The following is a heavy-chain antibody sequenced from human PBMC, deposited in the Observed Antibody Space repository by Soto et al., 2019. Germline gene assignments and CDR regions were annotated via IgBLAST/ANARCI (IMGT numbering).Heavy chain of an antibody. CDR1: GGTFSSYA. Sequence: GASVKVSCKASGGTFSSYAISWVRQAPGQGLEWMGGIIPIFGTANYAQKFQGRVTITADESTSTAYMELSSLRSEDTAVYYCARYGRSTVTIPGYYYYGMDVWGQGTTVTVSS. V-gene: IGHV1-69*13. CDR3: ARYGRSTVTIPGYYYYGMDV. J-gene: IGHJ6*02. D-gene: IGHD4-17*01. CDR2: IIPIFGTA.